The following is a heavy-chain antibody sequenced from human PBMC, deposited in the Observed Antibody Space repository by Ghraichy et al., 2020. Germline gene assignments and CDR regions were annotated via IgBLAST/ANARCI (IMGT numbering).Heavy chain of an antibody. CDR1: GGSISGGGYY. D-gene: IGHD3-10*01. CDR2: IYYSGST. CDR3: ARGGVFIMVRGVELYDY. Sequence: SETLSLTCTVSGGSISGGGYYWSWIRQHPGQDLEGIGYIYYSGSTYYNPSLKSRVTISVDTSQNQFSLKLSSVTAADTAVYYCARGGVFIMVRGVELYDYWGQGTLVTVSS. J-gene: IGHJ4*02. V-gene: IGHV4-31*03.